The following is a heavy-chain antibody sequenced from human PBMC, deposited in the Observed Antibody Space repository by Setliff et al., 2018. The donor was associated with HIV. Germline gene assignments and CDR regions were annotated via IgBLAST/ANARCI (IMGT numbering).Heavy chain of an antibody. V-gene: IGHV4-59*01. J-gene: IGHJ4*03. CDR1: GGAIGNYD. Sequence: AETLSLTGSVSGGAIGNYDWVWIRQSPGKGLEGIGHINYGGGTYYNPSLESRVSISSDTSKNQFSLNLRDVTAGHTSLYFCARAVIRREDRGLWTKLCSASSHIDFWGQGILVTVSS. D-gene: IGHD3-10*02. CDR2: INYGGGT. CDR3: ARAVIRREDRGLWTKLCSASSHIDF.